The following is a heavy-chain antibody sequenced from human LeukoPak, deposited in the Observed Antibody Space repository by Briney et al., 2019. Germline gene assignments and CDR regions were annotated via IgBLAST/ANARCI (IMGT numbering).Heavy chain of an antibody. D-gene: IGHD4-17*01. CDR2: INHSGST. CDR3: ARVQNDYGDYHDY. J-gene: IGHJ4*02. Sequence: SETLSLTCAVYGGSFSGYYWSWIRKPPGKGLEWIGEINHSGSTNYNPSLKSRVTISVDTSKNQFSLKLSSVTAADTAVYYCARVQNDYGDYHDYWGQGTLVTVSS. CDR1: GGSFSGYY. V-gene: IGHV4-34*01.